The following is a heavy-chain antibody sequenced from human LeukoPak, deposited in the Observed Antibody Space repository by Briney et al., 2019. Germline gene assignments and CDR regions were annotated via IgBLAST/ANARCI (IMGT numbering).Heavy chain of an antibody. D-gene: IGHD6-13*01. Sequence: GASVKVSCKASGGTFSSYAISWVRQAPGQGLEWMGGIIPIFGTANYAQKFQGRVTITRDTSASTAYMELSSLRSEDMAVYYCARGIAAAATLTFDYWGQGTLVTVSS. CDR2: IIPIFGTA. CDR3: ARGIAAAATLTFDY. V-gene: IGHV1-69*05. J-gene: IGHJ4*02. CDR1: GGTFSSYA.